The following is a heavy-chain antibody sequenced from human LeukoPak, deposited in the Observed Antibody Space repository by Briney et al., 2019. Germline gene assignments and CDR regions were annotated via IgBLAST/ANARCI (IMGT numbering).Heavy chain of an antibody. J-gene: IGHJ4*02. Sequence: GGSLRLSCVTSGFTSSTYSLNWVRQAPGKGLEWVSSISPSSSNIYYADSMKGRFTISRDDAKNLLYLQMNSPRAEDTAVYYCGRDQDRGSYHDPIFDYWGQGTLVTVSS. D-gene: IGHD1-26*01. CDR3: GRDQDRGSYHDPIFDY. CDR1: GFTSSTYS. V-gene: IGHV3-21*06. CDR2: ISPSSSNI.